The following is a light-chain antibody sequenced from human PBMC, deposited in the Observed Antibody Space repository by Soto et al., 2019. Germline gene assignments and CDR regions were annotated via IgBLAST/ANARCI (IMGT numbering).Light chain of an antibody. CDR3: NSSTSGNPLVV. J-gene: IGLJ2*01. Sequence: QSALTQPASVSGSPGQSITISCTGTTTDVGAYNYVSWYQQHPGRAPKLILYEVRNRPSGVSNRFSGSKSGNTASLTISGLQAEDEADYYCNSSTSGNPLVVFGGGTKLTVL. CDR1: TTDVGAYNY. V-gene: IGLV2-14*01. CDR2: EVR.